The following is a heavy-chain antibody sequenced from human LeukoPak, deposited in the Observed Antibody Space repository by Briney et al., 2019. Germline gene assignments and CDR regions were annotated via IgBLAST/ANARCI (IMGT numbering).Heavy chain of an antibody. CDR1: GFTFSSYA. CDR2: ISGSGGST. D-gene: IGHD3-22*01. Sequence: PGGSLRLSCAASGFTFSSYAMSWVRQAPGKGLERVSAISGSGGSTYYADSVKGRFTISRDNSKNTLYLQMNSLRAEDTAVYYCAKDRFYYDSSGYYYGWYDYWGQGTLVTVSS. CDR3: AKDRFYYDSSGYYYGWYDY. V-gene: IGHV3-23*01. J-gene: IGHJ4*02.